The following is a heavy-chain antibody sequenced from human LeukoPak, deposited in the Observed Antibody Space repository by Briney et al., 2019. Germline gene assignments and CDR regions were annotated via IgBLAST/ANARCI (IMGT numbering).Heavy chain of an antibody. Sequence: SETLSLTCTVSGDSLSNHYWGWVRQPAGKGLEWIGRIHTSGSTNYNPSLKSGVILSVDTAKNQFSLKLTSVTAADTAGYYCVRIELPDVRGPFDIWGRGTMVTVS. V-gene: IGHV4-4*07. D-gene: IGHD3-10*02. J-gene: IGHJ3*02. CDR3: VRIELPDVRGPFDI. CDR2: IHTSGST. CDR1: GDSLSNHY.